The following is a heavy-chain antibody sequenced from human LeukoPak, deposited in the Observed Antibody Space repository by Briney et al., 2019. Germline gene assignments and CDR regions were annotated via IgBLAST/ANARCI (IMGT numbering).Heavy chain of an antibody. V-gene: IGHV3-9*01. CDR2: ISWNSGSI. CDR1: GFTFDDYA. CDR3: AKGVGDFDY. J-gene: IGHJ4*02. D-gene: IGHD4-17*01. Sequence: GGSLRLSCAASGFTFDDYAMHWVRQAPGKGLEWVSGISWNSGSIGYADSVKGRFTISRDNSKNTLYLQMNSLRAEDTGVYYCAKGVGDFDYWGQGTLVTVSS.